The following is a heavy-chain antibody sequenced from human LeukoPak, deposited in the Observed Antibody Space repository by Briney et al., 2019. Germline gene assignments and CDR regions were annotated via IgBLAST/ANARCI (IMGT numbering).Heavy chain of an antibody. CDR2: IYSGGST. J-gene: IGHJ4*02. CDR1: GFTVNSNY. V-gene: IGHV3-66*01. Sequence: GGSLRLSCAASGFTVNSNYMSWVRQAPGKGLEWVALIYSGGSTYYAEAVRGRFTISRDTSSNTLYLHMSSLRAADTAMYYCVKMKGPERRHCFDYWSQGTQLIVSS. D-gene: IGHD1-1*01. CDR3: VKMKGPERRHCFDY.